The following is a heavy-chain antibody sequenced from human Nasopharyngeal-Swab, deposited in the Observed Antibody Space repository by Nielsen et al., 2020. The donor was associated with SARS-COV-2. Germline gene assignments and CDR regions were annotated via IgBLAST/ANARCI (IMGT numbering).Heavy chain of an antibody. CDR1: GYTFTSYD. V-gene: IGHV1-8*01. J-gene: IGHJ6*03. CDR2: MNPNSGNT. CDR3: ARGRKIPMIVVVIPTHYYYMDV. Sequence: ASVKVSCKASGYTFTSYDINWVRQATGQGLEWMGWMNPNSGNTGYAQKFQGRVTMTRNTSISTAYMELSSLRSEDTAVYYCARGRKIPMIVVVIPTHYYYMDVWGKGTTVTVSS. D-gene: IGHD3-22*01.